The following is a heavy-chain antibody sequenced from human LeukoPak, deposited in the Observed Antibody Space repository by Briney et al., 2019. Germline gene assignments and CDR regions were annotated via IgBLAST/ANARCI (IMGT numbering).Heavy chain of an antibody. J-gene: IGHJ5*02. CDR3: ARGRTYYGSGSFFGFDP. Sequence: SETLSLTCAVSGGSISSSNWWSWVRQPPGKGLEWIGEIYHSGSTKYNPSLKSRVTISVDKSKNQFSLKLSSVTAADTAVYYCARGRTYYGSGSFFGFDPWGQGTLVTVSS. CDR1: GGSISSSNW. V-gene: IGHV4-4*02. CDR2: IYHSGST. D-gene: IGHD3-10*01.